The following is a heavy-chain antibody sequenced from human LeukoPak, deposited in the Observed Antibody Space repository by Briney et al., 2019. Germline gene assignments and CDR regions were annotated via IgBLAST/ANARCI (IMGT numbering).Heavy chain of an antibody. V-gene: IGHV3-74*01. CDR3: AKVDGTGNSVFDY. CDR2: INPDGRTT. Sequence: GGSLRLSCAASGFKFNTYWMHWVRQAPGKGLVWVSRINPDGRTTDYANSVKGRFTISRDNAKNTLYLQMNSLRVEDTATYYCAKVDGTGNSVFDYWGQGTLVPVSS. J-gene: IGHJ4*02. D-gene: IGHD6-19*01. CDR1: GFKFNTYW.